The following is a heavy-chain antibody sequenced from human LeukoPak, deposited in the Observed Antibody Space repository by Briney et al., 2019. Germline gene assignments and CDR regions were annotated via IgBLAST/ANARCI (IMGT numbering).Heavy chain of an antibody. V-gene: IGHV3-48*03. CDR3: ARDRWYYYGSGSDAFDI. Sequence: PGVSVSLFCPPSGFTFSIYEMNWARQAPGRGLEWVSYISSSGSTIYYEDSEKGRFTIARDNAKNSLYLQMNSLKAEDTAVYYCARDRWYYYGSGSDAFDIWGQGTMVTVSS. CDR1: GFTFSIYE. CDR2: ISSSGSTI. D-gene: IGHD3-10*01. J-gene: IGHJ3*02.